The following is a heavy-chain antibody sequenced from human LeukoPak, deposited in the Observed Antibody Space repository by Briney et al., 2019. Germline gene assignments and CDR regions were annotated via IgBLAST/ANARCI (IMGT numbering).Heavy chain of an antibody. CDR2: ISRSGSTK. CDR3: ATAEWLPTGYYYYMDV. Sequence: GGSLRLSCAASGFTFSDYNMRWIRQAPGKGLEWVSSISRSGSTKYYADSVKGRFTISRDNSKNTLYLQMNSLRAEDTAVYYCATAEWLPTGYYYYMDVWGKGTTVTISS. D-gene: IGHD6-19*01. V-gene: IGHV3-11*01. CDR1: GFTFSDYN. J-gene: IGHJ6*03.